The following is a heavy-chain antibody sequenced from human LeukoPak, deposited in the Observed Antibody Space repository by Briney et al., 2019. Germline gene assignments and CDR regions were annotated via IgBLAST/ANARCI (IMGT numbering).Heavy chain of an antibody. J-gene: IGHJ4*02. CDR1: GFTFSSYG. CDR3: ARIGYKGISFDY. CDR2: ISGSGGST. D-gene: IGHD5-24*01. Sequence: GGSLRLSCAASGFTFSSYGMSWVRQAPGKGLEWVSAISGSGGSTYYADSVKGRFTISRDNSKNTLYLQMNSLRAEDTAVYYCARIGYKGISFDYWGQGTLVTVSS. V-gene: IGHV3-23*01.